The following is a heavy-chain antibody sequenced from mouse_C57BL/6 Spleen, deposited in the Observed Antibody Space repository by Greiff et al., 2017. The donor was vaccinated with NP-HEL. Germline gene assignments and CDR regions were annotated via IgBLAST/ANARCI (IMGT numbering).Heavy chain of an antibody. CDR3: ARDGSSSWFAY. Sequence: VQRVESGAELVRPGTSVKVSCKASGYAFTNYLIEWVKQRPGQGLEWIGVINPGSGGTNYNEKFKGKATLTADKSSSTAYMQLSSLTSEDSAVYFCARDGSSSWFAYWGQGTLVTVSA. CDR2: INPGSGGT. V-gene: IGHV1-54*01. CDR1: GYAFTNYL. J-gene: IGHJ3*01. D-gene: IGHD1-1*01.